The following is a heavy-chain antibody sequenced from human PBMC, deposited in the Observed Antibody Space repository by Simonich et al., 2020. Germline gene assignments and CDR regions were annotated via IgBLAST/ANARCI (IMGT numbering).Heavy chain of an antibody. Sequence: QVQLVQSGAEVKKPGASVKVSCKASGYPFPGYYMHWVRQAPGQGLELRGWINPNSGGKNDAQKFQGRVTKTRDTSISTAYMELSRLRSDDTAVYYCARELMNAFDIWGQGTMVTVSS. CDR2: INPNSGGK. D-gene: IGHD2-8*01. CDR1: GYPFPGYY. CDR3: ARELMNAFDI. J-gene: IGHJ3*02. V-gene: IGHV1-2*02.